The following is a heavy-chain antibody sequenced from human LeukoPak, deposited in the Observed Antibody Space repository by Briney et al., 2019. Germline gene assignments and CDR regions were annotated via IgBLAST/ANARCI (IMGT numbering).Heavy chain of an antibody. CDR3: ARDAGSGSYSFYTSPYFDY. J-gene: IGHJ4*02. D-gene: IGHD3-10*01. CDR1: GFTFSSYS. CDR2: ISSSSSYI. Sequence: GGSLRLSCAASGFTFSSYSMNWVRQAPGKGLEWVSSISSSSSYIYYADSVKGRFTISRDNAKNSLYLQMNSLRAEDTAVYYCARDAGSGSYSFYTSPYFDYWGQGTLVTVSS. V-gene: IGHV3-21*01.